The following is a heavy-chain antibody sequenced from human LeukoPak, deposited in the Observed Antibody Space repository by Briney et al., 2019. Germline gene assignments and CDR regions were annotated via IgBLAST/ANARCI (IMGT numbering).Heavy chain of an antibody. J-gene: IGHJ6*02. V-gene: IGHV4-31*03. CDR3: ARADTVTTYYYGMDV. CDR2: IYYSGNT. CDR1: GGSISSGGYY. D-gene: IGHD4-17*01. Sequence: SETLSLTCTVSGGSISSGGYYWSWIRQHPGKGLEWIGYIYYSGNTYYNPSLKSRLTMSVDRSKNQFSLKLSPVTAADTAVYFCARADTVTTYYYGMDVWGQGTTVTVSS.